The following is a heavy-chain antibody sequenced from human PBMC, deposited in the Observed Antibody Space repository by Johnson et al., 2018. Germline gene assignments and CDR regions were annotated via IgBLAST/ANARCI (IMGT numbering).Heavy chain of an antibody. Sequence: VQLQESGGGLVQPGGSLRLSCAASGFTFNSNWMHWVRQAPGKGLVWVSSINSDGRSTTYADSVKGRFPISRDNARHTLFLQMNSLKAEDTAVYYCAKDGGDCSGGSCLPHYYYYMDVWGKGTTVTVAS. D-gene: IGHD2-15*01. J-gene: IGHJ6*03. CDR3: AKDGGDCSGGSCLPHYYYYMDV. CDR1: GFTFNSNW. CDR2: INSDGRST. V-gene: IGHV3-74*01.